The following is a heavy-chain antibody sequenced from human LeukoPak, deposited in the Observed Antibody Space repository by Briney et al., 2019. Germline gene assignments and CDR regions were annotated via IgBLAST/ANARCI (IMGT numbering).Heavy chain of an antibody. V-gene: IGHV3-11*04. D-gene: IGHD2-15*01. CDR3: ARDRVVVAAYYYYYYYMDV. Sequence: GGSLRLSCAASGFTFSDYYMSWIRQAPGKGLEWVSYISSSGSTIYYADSVKGRFTISRDNAKNSLYLQMNSLRAEDTAVYYCARDRVVVAAYYYYYYYMDVWGKGTTVTVSS. CDR2: ISSSGSTI. J-gene: IGHJ6*03. CDR1: GFTFSDYY.